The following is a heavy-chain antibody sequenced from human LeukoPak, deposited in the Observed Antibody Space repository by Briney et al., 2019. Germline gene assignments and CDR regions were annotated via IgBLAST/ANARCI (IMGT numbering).Heavy chain of an antibody. CDR3: ARETAWNVDTYAFDI. D-gene: IGHD1-1*01. Sequence: GGSLRLSCAASGFTFSSYWMSWVRQAPGKGLEWVANIKQDGSEKYYVDSVKGRFTISRDNAKNSLYLQMNSLRAEDTAVYYCARETAWNVDTYAFDIWGQGTMVTVSS. V-gene: IGHV3-7*01. CDR1: GFTFSSYW. CDR2: IKQDGSEK. J-gene: IGHJ3*02.